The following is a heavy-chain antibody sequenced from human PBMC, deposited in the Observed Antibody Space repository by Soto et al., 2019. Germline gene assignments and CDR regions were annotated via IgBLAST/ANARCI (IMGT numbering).Heavy chain of an antibody. CDR3: AKYEIAARTRYYYYGMDV. D-gene: IGHD6-6*01. CDR2: ISPIFGTA. CDR1: GGTFSSYA. Sequence: ASVKVSCKASGGTFSSYAISWVRQAPGQGLEWMGGISPIFGTANYAQKFQGRVTITADESTSTAYMELSSLRSEDTAVYYCAKYEIAARTRYYYYGMDVWGQGTTVNVSS. J-gene: IGHJ6*02. V-gene: IGHV1-69*13.